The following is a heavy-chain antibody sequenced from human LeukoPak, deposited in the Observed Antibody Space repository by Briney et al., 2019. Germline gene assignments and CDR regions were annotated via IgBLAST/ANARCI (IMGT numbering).Heavy chain of an antibody. CDR2: IYHSGST. CDR1: GGSISSSNW. J-gene: IGHJ4*02. CDR3: ARGLERSSLLYYFDY. D-gene: IGHD6-13*01. Sequence: PSETLSLTCAVSGGSISSSNWWSWVRQPPGKGLEWIGEIYHSGSTNYNPSLKSRVTISVDKSKNQFSLKLSSVTAADTAVYYCARGLERSSLLYYFDYWGQGTLVTVSS. V-gene: IGHV4-4*02.